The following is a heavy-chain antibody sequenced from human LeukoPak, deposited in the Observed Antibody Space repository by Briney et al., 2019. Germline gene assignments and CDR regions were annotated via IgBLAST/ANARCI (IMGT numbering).Heavy chain of an antibody. CDR1: GFTFRSYN. CDR3: AREAFQYYYDSSGYYG. J-gene: IGHJ4*02. D-gene: IGHD3-22*01. V-gene: IGHV3-21*01. Sequence: GGSLRLSCEASGFTFRSYNMNWVRQAPGKGLEWVSSISSSSSYIYSADSVKGRFTISRDNAKNSMYLQMNSLRAEDTAVYYCAREAFQYYYDSSGYYGWGQGTLVTVSS. CDR2: ISSSSSYI.